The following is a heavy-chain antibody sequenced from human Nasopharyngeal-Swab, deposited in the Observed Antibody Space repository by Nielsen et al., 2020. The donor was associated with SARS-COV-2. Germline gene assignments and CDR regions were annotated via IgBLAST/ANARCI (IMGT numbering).Heavy chain of an antibody. CDR3: VGSSWYGDYYYYYGMDV. Sequence: SETLSLTCTVSGGSISSSSYYWGWIRQPPGKGLEWIGSIYYSGSTYYNPPLKSRVTISVDTSKNQFSPKLSSVTAADTAVYYCVGSSWYGDYYYYYGMDVWGQGTTVTVSS. CDR2: IYYSGST. CDR1: GGSISSSSYY. J-gene: IGHJ6*02. V-gene: IGHV4-39*07. D-gene: IGHD6-13*01.